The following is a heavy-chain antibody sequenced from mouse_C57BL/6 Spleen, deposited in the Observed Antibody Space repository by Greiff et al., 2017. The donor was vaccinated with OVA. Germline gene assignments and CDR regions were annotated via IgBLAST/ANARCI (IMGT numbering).Heavy chain of an antibody. Sequence: QVQLQQSGAELARPGASVKMSCKASGYTFTSYTMHWVKQRPGQGLEWIGYINPSSGYTKYNQKFKDKATLTADKSSSTAYMQLSSLTSEDSAVYYGARSDYGSSWWYCDVWGTGTTVTVSS. J-gene: IGHJ1*03. CDR2: INPSSGYT. D-gene: IGHD1-1*01. CDR3: ARSDYGSSWWYCDV. V-gene: IGHV1-4*01. CDR1: GYTFTSYT.